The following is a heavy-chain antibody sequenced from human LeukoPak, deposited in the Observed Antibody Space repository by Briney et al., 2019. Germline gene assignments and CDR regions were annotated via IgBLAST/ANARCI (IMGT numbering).Heavy chain of an antibody. V-gene: IGHV1-8*03. D-gene: IGHD3/OR15-3a*01. Sequence: ASVRVSRKAAGYSFARFQIKWVRQAPGQGPERMGWANPKTGKTGFAQKIQGTIPITPKSSTRTVYTVLSSLTSEDTAVYDWARRGRVAGSDDLVYGFDIWGQGTMVTVSS. J-gene: IGHJ3*02. CDR3: ARRGRVAGSDDLVYGFDI. CDR2: ANPKTGKT. CDR1: GYSFARFQ.